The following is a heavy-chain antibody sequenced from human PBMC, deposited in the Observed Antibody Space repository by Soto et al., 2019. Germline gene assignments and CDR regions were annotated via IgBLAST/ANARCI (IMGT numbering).Heavy chain of an antibody. D-gene: IGHD2-15*01. Sequence: QVQLQQWGAGLLKPSETLSLTCAVYGGSFSGYYWSWIRQPPGKGLEWIGEINHSGSTNYNPSLKSRVTISVDTYKNQFSLKLSSVTGADTAVYYCARGYCSGGSCYLDYWGQGTLVTVSS. CDR2: INHSGST. CDR1: GGSFSGYY. J-gene: IGHJ4*02. V-gene: IGHV4-34*01. CDR3: ARGYCSGGSCYLDY.